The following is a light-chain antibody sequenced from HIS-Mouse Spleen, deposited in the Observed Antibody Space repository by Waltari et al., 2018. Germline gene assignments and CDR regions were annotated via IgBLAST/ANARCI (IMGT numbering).Light chain of an antibody. CDR3: CSYAGSSTVV. CDR2: EGS. Sequence: QSALTQPASVSGSPGQSITISCTATSSDVGSYNLVSWYQQHPGKAPQLMIYEGSKRPSGVSNRFSGSKSGNTASLTISGLQAEDEADYYCCSYAGSSTVVFGGGTKLTVL. CDR1: SSDVGSYNL. J-gene: IGLJ2*01. V-gene: IGLV2-23*01.